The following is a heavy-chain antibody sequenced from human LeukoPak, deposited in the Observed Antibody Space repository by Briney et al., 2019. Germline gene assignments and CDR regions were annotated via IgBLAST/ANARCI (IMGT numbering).Heavy chain of an antibody. V-gene: IGHV4-39*01. CDR2: IYYSGST. CDR3: ATRITMIVVVPNTDAFDI. J-gene: IGHJ3*02. Sequence: SETLSLTCTVSGGSISSSSYYWGWIRQPPGKGLEWIGSIYYSGSTYYNPSLKSRVTISVDTSKNQFSLKLSSVTAADTAVSCRATRITMIVVVPNTDAFDIWGQGTMVTVSS. D-gene: IGHD3-22*01. CDR1: GGSISSSSYY.